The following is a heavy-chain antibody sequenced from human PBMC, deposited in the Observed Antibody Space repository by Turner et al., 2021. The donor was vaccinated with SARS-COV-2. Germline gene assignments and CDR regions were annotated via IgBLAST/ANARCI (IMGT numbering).Heavy chain of an antibody. V-gene: IGHV1-24*01. CDR2: FDSEDVET. J-gene: IGHJ3*02. Sequence: QVQLVQSGAEVKKHGASVKVSCKVSGYTLTALSMHWVRKAPGKGLELMGGFDSEDVETIYAQKFQGRVTMTEDTSTDTAYMELSSLRSEDTAVYYCATCRDGYNWGAFHIWGQGTIVTVSS. CDR3: ATCRDGYNWGAFHI. D-gene: IGHD5-12*01. CDR1: GYTLTALS.